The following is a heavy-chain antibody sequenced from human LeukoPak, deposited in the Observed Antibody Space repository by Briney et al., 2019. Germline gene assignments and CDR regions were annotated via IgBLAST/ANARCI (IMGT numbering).Heavy chain of an antibody. CDR2: ISGSGGST. Sequence: GGTLRLSCAASGFTFSTYDMSWVRQAPGKGLEWVSAISGSGGSTFYADSVKGRFTISRDNSKNTLYLQMNSLRAEDTAVYYCANQRLIEGFGESFLFDYWGQGTLVTVSS. CDR1: GFTFSTYD. D-gene: IGHD3-10*01. J-gene: IGHJ4*02. CDR3: ANQRLIEGFGESFLFDY. V-gene: IGHV3-23*01.